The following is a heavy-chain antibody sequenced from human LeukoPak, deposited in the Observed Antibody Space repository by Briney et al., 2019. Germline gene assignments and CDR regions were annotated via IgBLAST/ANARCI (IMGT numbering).Heavy chain of an antibody. J-gene: IGHJ4*02. CDR3: AREGYNYGEYYFDC. CDR1: GLTFGSYW. Sequence: GGSLRLSCAASGLTFGSYWMTWVRQAPGKGLEWVANIKVDGTEKYYVDSVKGRFTISRDNSKNTLYLQMNSLRAEDTAVYYCAREGYNYGEYYFDCWGQGTLVTVSS. CDR2: IKVDGTEK. V-gene: IGHV3-7*01. D-gene: IGHD5-18*01.